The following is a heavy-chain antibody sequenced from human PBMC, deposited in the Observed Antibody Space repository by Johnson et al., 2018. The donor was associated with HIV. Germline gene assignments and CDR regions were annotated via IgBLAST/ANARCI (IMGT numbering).Heavy chain of an antibody. Sequence: VQLVESGGGLVQPGGSLRLSCAASGFTFSSYWMSWVRQAPGKGLEWVANIKQEGSEKYYVDSGKGRFTISRDNAKNSLYLQMNSLRAEDTAVYYCARRTVVTPGAFDIWGQGTMVTVSS. D-gene: IGHD4-23*01. CDR3: ARRTVVTPGAFDI. J-gene: IGHJ3*02. CDR2: IKQEGSEK. V-gene: IGHV3-7*01. CDR1: GFTFSSYW.